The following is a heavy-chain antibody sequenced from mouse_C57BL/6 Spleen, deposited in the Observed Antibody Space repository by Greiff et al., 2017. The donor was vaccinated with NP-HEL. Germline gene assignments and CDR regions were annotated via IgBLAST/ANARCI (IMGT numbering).Heavy chain of an antibody. D-gene: IGHD4-1*01. CDR3: AREGRATWVYAMDY. V-gene: IGHV1-39*01. CDR1: GYSFTDYN. Sequence: EVQLQQSGPELVKPGASVKISCKASGYSFTDYNMNWVKQSNGKSLEWIGVINPNYGTTSSSQKFKSKATLIVAQSSSTAYMQLNSLTSEDSAVYYCAREGRATWVYAMDYWGQGTSVTVSS. J-gene: IGHJ4*01. CDR2: INPNYGTT.